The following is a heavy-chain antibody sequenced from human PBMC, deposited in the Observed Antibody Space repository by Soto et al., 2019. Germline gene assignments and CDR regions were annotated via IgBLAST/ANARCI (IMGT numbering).Heavy chain of an antibody. J-gene: IGHJ6*02. CDR1: GFTFSSYA. D-gene: IGHD6-13*01. Sequence: GGSLRLSCAASGFTFSSYAMHWVRQAPGKGLEWVAVISYDGSNKYYADSVKGRFTISRDNSKNTLYLQMNSLRAEDTAVYYCAREGDEQQLVGAYYYYGMDVWGQGTTVTAP. V-gene: IGHV3-30-3*01. CDR2: ISYDGSNK. CDR3: AREGDEQQLVGAYYYYGMDV.